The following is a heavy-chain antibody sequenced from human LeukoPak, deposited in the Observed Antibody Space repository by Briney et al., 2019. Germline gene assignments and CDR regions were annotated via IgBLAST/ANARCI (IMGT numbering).Heavy chain of an antibody. CDR1: GFTFSSYS. V-gene: IGHV3-48*01. Sequence: GGSLRLSCAASGFTFSSYSMSWVRQAPGKGLEWVSYISSSSTIYYADSVKGRFTISRDNAKNSLYLQMNSLRGEDTAVYYCARPSMVQGTNIAAFDSWGQGTLVTVSS. D-gene: IGHD3-10*01. J-gene: IGHJ4*02. CDR2: ISSSSTI. CDR3: ARPSMVQGTNIAAFDS.